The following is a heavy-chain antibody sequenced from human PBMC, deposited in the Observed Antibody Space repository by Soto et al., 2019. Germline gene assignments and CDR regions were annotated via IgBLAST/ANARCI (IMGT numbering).Heavy chain of an antibody. D-gene: IGHD1-26*01. J-gene: IGHJ3*02. CDR3: ARGSLGASWAFGI. Sequence: SETLSLTCTVSGGSVSSQNHFWRWIRQPPGQGLEWIGYVDYSGSTNYNPSLKSRLTIPVDTSKNQFSLRLSSVTAADTAVYYCARGSLGASWAFGIWGQGTMVTVS. CDR1: GGSVSSQNHF. CDR2: VDYSGST. V-gene: IGHV4-61*01.